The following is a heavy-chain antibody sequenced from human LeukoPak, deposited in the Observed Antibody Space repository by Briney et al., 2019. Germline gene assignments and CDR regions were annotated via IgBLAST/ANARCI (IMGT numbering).Heavy chain of an antibody. D-gene: IGHD3-22*01. Sequence: ASVKVSCKASGGTFNNYAISWVRQAPGEGLEWMGGIIPIFGTANYAQKFQGRVTITADKSTSTAYMELSSLRSEDTAVYYCVRKVTMIADSAGTLGNWFDPWGQGTLVTVSS. CDR3: VRKVTMIADSAGTLGNWFDP. CDR2: IIPIFGTA. V-gene: IGHV1-69*06. CDR1: GGTFNNYA. J-gene: IGHJ5*02.